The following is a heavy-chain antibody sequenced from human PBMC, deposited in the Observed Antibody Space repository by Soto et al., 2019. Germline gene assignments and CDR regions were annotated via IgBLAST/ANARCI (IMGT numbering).Heavy chain of an antibody. J-gene: IGHJ4*02. CDR3: AKDGYSSSSWAFDY. D-gene: IGHD6-13*01. Sequence: GGSLRLACAASGFTFRSYAMSWVRQAPGKGLEWVSGITYSGGNAYYADSVKGRFTISRDNSKNTLFLQMNSLRAEDTAVYYCAKDGYSSSSWAFDYWGQGALVTVSS. CDR2: ITYSGGNA. V-gene: IGHV3-23*01. CDR1: GFTFRSYA.